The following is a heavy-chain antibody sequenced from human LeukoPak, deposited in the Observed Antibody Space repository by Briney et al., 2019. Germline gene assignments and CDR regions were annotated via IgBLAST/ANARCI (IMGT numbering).Heavy chain of an antibody. J-gene: IGHJ5*02. CDR2: IDHSGST. CDR3: ARGYSSGWSGFDP. D-gene: IGHD6-19*01. V-gene: IGHV4-38-2*02. Sequence: SETLSLTCSVSGYSISSGYSWGWIRQTPGKGLEWIGSIDHSGSTYYNPSLSGRVTISVDTSKNQFSLKLSSVTAADTAVYYCARGYSSGWSGFDPWGQGTLVTVSS. CDR1: GYSISSGYS.